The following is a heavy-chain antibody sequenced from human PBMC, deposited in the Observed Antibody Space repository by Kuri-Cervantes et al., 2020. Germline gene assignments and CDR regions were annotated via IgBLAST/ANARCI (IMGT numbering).Heavy chain of an antibody. J-gene: IGHJ6*02. CDR2: ISYDGSNK. CDR1: GFTFSRYG. D-gene: IGHD1-14*01. V-gene: IGHV3-30*18. Sequence: GGSLRLSCAASGFTFSRYGMHWVRQAPGKGLEWVAVISYDGSNKYYADSVKGRFTISRDNSKNTLYLQMNSLRAEDTAVYYCAKRKLTGAPDVWGQGTTVTVSS. CDR3: AKRKLTGAPDV.